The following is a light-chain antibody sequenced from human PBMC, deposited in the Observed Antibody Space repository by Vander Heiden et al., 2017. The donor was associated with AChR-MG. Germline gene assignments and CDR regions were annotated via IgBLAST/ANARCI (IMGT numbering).Light chain of an antibody. CDR1: QSISSY. CDR2: AAS. CDR3: QQSYYTPRGT. J-gene: IGKJ5*01. V-gene: IGKV1-39*01. Sequence: DIQMTQSPSSLSASVGDRVTITCRASQSISSYLNWYQQKPGKAPKVLIYAASTLQSGVPSRFSGSGSGTDFTLTISSLQPEDFATYYCQQSYYTPRGTFGQRTRLEIK.